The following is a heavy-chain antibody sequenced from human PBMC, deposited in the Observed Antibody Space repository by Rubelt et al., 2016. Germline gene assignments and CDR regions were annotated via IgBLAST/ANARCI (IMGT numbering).Heavy chain of an antibody. CDR2: IYSGGSA. Sequence: CAASGFTFSNYAMSWARQAPGKGLEWVSVIYSGGSAYYADSVKGRFTISRDNAKNSLYLQMNSLRAEDTAVYYCARGLSGWRFIDYWGQGTLVTVSS. CDR3: ARGLSGWRFIDY. D-gene: IGHD6-19*01. J-gene: IGHJ4*02. V-gene: IGHV3-23*03. CDR1: GFTFSNYA.